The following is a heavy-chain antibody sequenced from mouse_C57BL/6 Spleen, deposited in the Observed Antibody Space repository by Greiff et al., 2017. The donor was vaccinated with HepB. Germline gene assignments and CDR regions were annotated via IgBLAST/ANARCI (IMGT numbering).Heavy chain of an antibody. CDR3: TPGGRAWFAY. J-gene: IGHJ3*01. V-gene: IGHV14-4*01. Sequence: VQLKQSGAELVRPGASVKLSCTASGFNIKDDYMHWVKQRPEQGLEWIGWIDPENGDTEYASKFQGKATITADTSSNTAYLQLSSLTSEDTAVYCCTPGGRAWFAYWGQGTLVTVSA. CDR1: GFNIKDDY. CDR2: IDPENGDT.